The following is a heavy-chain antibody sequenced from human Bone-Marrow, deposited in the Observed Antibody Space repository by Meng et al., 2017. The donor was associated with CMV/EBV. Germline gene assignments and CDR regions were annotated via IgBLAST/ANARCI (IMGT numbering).Heavy chain of an antibody. D-gene: IGHD2-2*01. CDR3: AKGVRCSSTSCSPYGLFDY. Sequence: GGSLRLSCAASGFTFSSYAMSWVRQAPGKGLEWVSAISGSGGSTYYADSVKGRFTISRDNSKNTLYLQMNSLRAEDTAVYYCAKGVRCSSTSCSPYGLFDYWGQGTRVTVYS. CDR1: GFTFSSYA. V-gene: IGHV3-23*01. CDR2: ISGSGGST. J-gene: IGHJ4*02.